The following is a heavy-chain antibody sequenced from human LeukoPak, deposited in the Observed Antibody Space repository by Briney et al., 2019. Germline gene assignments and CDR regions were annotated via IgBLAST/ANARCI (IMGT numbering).Heavy chain of an antibody. CDR3: AKAGPLGGCSSTSCPPHYSY. V-gene: IGHV4-34*01. J-gene: IGHJ4*02. CDR1: GTSLSGYY. D-gene: IGHD2-2*01. CDR2: INLGGST. Sequence: SETQSLTCAVYGTSLSGYYWTWIRQTPGKGLEWIGEINLGGSTTYNPSLKRRVTISQDTSKNQFSLKLKSVTAADTAVYYCAKAGPLGGCSSTSCPPHYSYWGQGNLVTVSS.